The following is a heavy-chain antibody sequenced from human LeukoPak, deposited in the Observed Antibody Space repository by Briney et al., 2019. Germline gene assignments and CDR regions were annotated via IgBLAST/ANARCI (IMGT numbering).Heavy chain of an antibody. V-gene: IGHV3-23*01. CDR3: ARDHCSSTSCYKMRTRYYFYYMGV. CDR2: ISSSGGST. CDR1: GFTFSSYA. J-gene: IGHJ6*03. D-gene: IGHD2-2*02. Sequence: GGSLRLSCAASGFTFSSYAMSWVRQAPGKGLEGVSGISSSGGSTYYADSVKGRFTISRDNSNNTLYLQVNSLRAEDTAVYFCARDHCSSTSCYKMRTRYYFYYMGVCGKGTTVTVSS.